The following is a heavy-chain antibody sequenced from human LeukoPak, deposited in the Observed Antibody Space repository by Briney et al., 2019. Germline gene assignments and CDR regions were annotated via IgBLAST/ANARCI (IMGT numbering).Heavy chain of an antibody. V-gene: IGHV4-59*01. CDR1: GGSISGYY. D-gene: IGHD4-23*01. CDR2: IYYSGST. J-gene: IGHJ4*02. CDR3: ARLRWYYLDY. Sequence: SETLSLTCTVSGGSISGYYWSWIRQPPGKGLEWIGYIYYSGSTNYNPSLKSRVTISVDTSKNQFSLKLSSVTAADTAVYYCARLRWYYLDYWGQGTLVTVSS.